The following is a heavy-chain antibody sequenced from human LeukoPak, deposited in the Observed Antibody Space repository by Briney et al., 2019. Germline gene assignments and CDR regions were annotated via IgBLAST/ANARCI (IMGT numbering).Heavy chain of an antibody. Sequence: SETLSLTCAVYGGSFSGYYWSWIRQPPGKGLEWIGEINHSGSTNYNPSLKSRVTISVDTSKNQLSLKLTSVTAADTAVYYCARGVGPTTAQSTFDYWGQGALVTVSS. V-gene: IGHV4-34*01. CDR1: GGSFSGYY. CDR3: ARGVGPTTAQSTFDY. CDR2: INHSGST. J-gene: IGHJ4*02. D-gene: IGHD1-26*01.